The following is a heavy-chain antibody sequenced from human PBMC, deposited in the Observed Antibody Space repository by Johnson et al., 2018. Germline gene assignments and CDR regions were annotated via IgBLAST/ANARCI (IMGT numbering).Heavy chain of an antibody. J-gene: IGHJ3*02. CDR3: AKDSGYSDSSGFSLEAFDS. Sequence: QVQLQESGPGLVEASETLSLTCAVSGGSINFYYWNWNRQPPGKGLEWIGFIYYTGTTKYNPSLKSPVTMSSDTSKNKFSLKLSSVTAADTAVYYCAKDSGYSDSSGFSLEAFDSWGQGTMVTVSS. CDR2: IYYTGTT. CDR1: GGSINFYY. D-gene: IGHD3-22*01. V-gene: IGHV4-59*01.